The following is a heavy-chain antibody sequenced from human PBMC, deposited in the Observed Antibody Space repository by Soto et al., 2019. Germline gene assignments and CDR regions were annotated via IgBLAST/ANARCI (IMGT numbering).Heavy chain of an antibody. Sequence: ASVKVSCKASGYTFTSYAMHWVRQAPGQRLEWMGWINAGNGNTKYSQKFQGRVTITRDTSASTAYMELSSLRSEDTAVYYCARPFFGVVIPFDYWGQGTLVTVSS. V-gene: IGHV1-3*01. CDR1: GYTFTSYA. CDR2: INAGNGNT. J-gene: IGHJ4*02. D-gene: IGHD3-3*01. CDR3: ARPFFGVVIPFDY.